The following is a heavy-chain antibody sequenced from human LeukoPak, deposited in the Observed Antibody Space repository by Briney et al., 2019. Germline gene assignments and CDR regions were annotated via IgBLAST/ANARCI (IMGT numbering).Heavy chain of an antibody. CDR3: ARDLYQIAAAGNDAFDI. J-gene: IGHJ3*02. V-gene: IGHV3-21*01. CDR2: ISSSSSYI. CDR1: GFTFSSYE. D-gene: IGHD6-13*01. Sequence: GGSLRLSCAASGFTFSSYEMNWVRQAPGKGLEWVSSISSSSSYIYYADSVKGRFTISRDNAKNSLYLQMNSLRAEDTAVYYCARDLYQIAAAGNDAFDIWGQGTMVTVSS.